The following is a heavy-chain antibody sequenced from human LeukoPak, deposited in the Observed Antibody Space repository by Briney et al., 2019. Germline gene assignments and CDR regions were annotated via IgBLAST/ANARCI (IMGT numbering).Heavy chain of an antibody. CDR2: IYYSGST. CDR3: ARDYGSGWIDY. J-gene: IGHJ4*02. CDR1: GGSISSSSYY. D-gene: IGHD6-19*01. Sequence: SETLSLTCTVSGGSISSSSYYWGWIRQPPGKGLEWIGSIYYSGSTYYNPSLKGRVTISVDTSKNQFSLKLSSVTAADTAVYYCARDYGSGWIDYWGQGTLVTVSS. V-gene: IGHV4-39*07.